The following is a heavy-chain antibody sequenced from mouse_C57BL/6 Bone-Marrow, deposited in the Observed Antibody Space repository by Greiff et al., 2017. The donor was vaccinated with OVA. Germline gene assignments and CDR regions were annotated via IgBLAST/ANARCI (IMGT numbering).Heavy chain of an antibody. J-gene: IGHJ4*01. CDR1: GYTFTSYW. CDR2: IDPSDSYT. D-gene: IGHD1-1*02. Sequence: QVQLQQPGAELVKPGASVKLSCKASGYTFTSYWMQWVKQRPGTGLEWIGEIDPSDSYTNYHQKFKGKATLTVDTSSSTAYMQLSSLTSEDSAVYYCARKGGYYYAMDYWGQGTSVTVVS. CDR3: ARKGGYYYAMDY. V-gene: IGHV1-50*01.